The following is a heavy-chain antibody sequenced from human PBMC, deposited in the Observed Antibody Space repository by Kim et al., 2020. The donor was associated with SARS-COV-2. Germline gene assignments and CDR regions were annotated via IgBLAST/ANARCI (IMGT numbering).Heavy chain of an antibody. J-gene: IGHJ4*02. CDR3: AKAPSLGNPYYFDY. V-gene: IGHV3-23*01. Sequence: GDVVKGRFTISINNSKNAVYLQMNSRRAEDTAVYYCAKAPSLGNPYYFDYWGQGTLVTVSS. D-gene: IGHD7-27*01.